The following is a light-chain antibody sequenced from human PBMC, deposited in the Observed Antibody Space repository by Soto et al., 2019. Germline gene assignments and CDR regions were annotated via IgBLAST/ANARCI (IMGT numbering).Light chain of an antibody. Sequence: EIVMTQSPATLSVSPGERATLSCRASQSVNSNLAWYQQKPGQAPRRLIYGASTRATGIPARFSDSGSGTEFTRTISSLQSEGFAVYYCQQYNNWPPTFGQGTKVEIK. CDR1: QSVNSN. CDR3: QQYNNWPPT. CDR2: GAS. V-gene: IGKV3-15*01. J-gene: IGKJ1*01.